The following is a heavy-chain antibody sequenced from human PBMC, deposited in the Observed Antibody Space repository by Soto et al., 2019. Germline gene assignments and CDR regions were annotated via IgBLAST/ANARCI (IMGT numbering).Heavy chain of an antibody. D-gene: IGHD2-8*01. CDR3: AKDHGYCTNGVCYNFDY. Sequence: QVHLVESGGGVVQPGRSLRLSCAASGFTFSRFGMHWVRQAPGKGLEWVAVISYDGSIRFYADSVKGRFTISRDNSKNTLYLQMNSLRAEDTAVYYCAKDHGYCTNGVCYNFDYWGQGTLVTVSS. CDR1: GFTFSRFG. CDR2: ISYDGSIR. J-gene: IGHJ4*02. V-gene: IGHV3-30*18.